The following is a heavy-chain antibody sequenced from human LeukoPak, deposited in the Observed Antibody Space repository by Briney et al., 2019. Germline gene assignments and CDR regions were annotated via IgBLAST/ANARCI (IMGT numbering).Heavy chain of an antibody. J-gene: IGHJ4*02. CDR1: GFTFSSYA. V-gene: IGHV3-23*01. CDR2: ISGSGGST. CDR3: AKTPGSGWYGGYFDY. Sequence: GGSLRLSCAASGFTFSSYAMSWVRQAPGKGLEWVSAISGSGGSTYHADSVKGRFTISRDNSKNTLYLQMNSLRAEDTAVYYCAKTPGSGWYGGYFDYWGQGTLVAVSS. D-gene: IGHD6-19*01.